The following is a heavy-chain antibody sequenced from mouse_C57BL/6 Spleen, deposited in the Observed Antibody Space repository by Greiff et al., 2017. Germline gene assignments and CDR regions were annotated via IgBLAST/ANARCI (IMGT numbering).Heavy chain of an antibody. V-gene: IGHV1-82*01. Sequence: QVQLKESGPELVKPGASVKISCKASGYAFSSSWMNWVKQRPGKGLEWIGRIYPGDGDTNYNGKFKGKATLTADKSSSTAYMQLSSLTSEDSAVYFCARDYDYDGWYFDVWGTGTTVTVSS. CDR3: ARDYDYDGWYFDV. J-gene: IGHJ1*03. CDR2: IYPGDGDT. D-gene: IGHD2-4*01. CDR1: GYAFSSSW.